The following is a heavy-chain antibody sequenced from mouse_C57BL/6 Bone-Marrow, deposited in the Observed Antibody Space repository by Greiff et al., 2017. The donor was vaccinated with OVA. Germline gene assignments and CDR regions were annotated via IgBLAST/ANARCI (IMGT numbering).Heavy chain of an antibody. Sequence: QVQLQQPGAELVKPGASVKLSCKASGYTFTSYWMQWVKQRPGQGLEWIGEIDPSDSYTNYNQKFKGKATLTVDTSSSTAYMQLSSLTSEDSAVYYCAREDYDWYFDVWGTGTTVTVSS. CDR1: GYTFTSYW. J-gene: IGHJ1*03. CDR3: AREDYDWYFDV. CDR2: IDPSDSYT. V-gene: IGHV1-50*01. D-gene: IGHD2-4*01.